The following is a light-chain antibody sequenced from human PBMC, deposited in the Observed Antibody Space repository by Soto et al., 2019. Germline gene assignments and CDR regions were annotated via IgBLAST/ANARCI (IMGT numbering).Light chain of an antibody. J-gene: IGKJ3*01. Sequence: DIVMTQSPLSLPATPGEPASISCRSSQSLLHSNGYNYLDWYLQKPGQSPQLLIYLGSNRASGVPDRFSGSGSGTDFTLKISRVEAEDVGVYYCMQSLQLPRTFGPGTKVDIK. CDR2: LGS. CDR1: QSLLHSNGYNY. V-gene: IGKV2-28*01. CDR3: MQSLQLPRT.